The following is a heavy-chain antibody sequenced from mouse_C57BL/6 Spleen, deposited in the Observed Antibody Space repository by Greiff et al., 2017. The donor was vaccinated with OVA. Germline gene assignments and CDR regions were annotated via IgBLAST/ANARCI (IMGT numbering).Heavy chain of an antibody. CDR2: IYPGNSDT. CDR3: TRVYYGSGYAMDY. CDR1: GYTFTSYW. V-gene: IGHV1-5*01. D-gene: IGHD1-1*01. J-gene: IGHJ4*01. Sequence: EVQLQQSGTVLARPGASVKMSCKTSGYTFTSYWMHWVKQRPGQGLEWIGAIYPGNSDTSYNQKFKGKAKLTAVTSASTAYMELSSLTNEDSAVYYCTRVYYGSGYAMDYWGQGTSVTVSS.